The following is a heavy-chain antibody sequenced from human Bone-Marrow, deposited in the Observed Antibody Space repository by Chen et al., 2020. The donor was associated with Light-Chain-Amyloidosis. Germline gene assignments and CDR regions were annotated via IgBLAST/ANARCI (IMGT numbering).Heavy chain of an antibody. J-gene: IGHJ4*02. CDR3: ARRRDGYNFDY. CDR2: IYPDDSDA. V-gene: IGHV5-51*01. CDR1: GYTFPNYW. D-gene: IGHD5-12*01. Sequence: EVQLEQSGPEVTKPGESLKISCKGSGYTFPNYWIGWVRQMPGKGLEWMGVIYPDDSDARYSPSFEGQVTISAEKSITTAYLQWRSLKASDTAMYYCARRRDGYNFDYWGQGTLVTVSS.